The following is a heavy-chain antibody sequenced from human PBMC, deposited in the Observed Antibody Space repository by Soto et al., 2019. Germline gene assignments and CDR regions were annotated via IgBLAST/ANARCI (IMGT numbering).Heavy chain of an antibody. CDR3: AKDRLLWFGEELDAFDI. D-gene: IGHD3-10*01. Sequence: GGSLRLSCAASGFTFSSYAMSWVRQAPGKGPEWVSAISGSGGSTYYADSVKGRFTISRDNSKNTLYLQMNSLRAEDTAVYYCAKDRLLWFGEELDAFDIWGQGTMVTVSS. CDR1: GFTFSSYA. V-gene: IGHV3-23*01. J-gene: IGHJ3*02. CDR2: ISGSGGST.